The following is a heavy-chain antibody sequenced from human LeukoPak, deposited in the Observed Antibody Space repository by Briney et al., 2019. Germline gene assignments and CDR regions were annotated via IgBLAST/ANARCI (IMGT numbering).Heavy chain of an antibody. CDR1: GYTFAGYS. CDR3: ARSTSSSWTGEYIDY. D-gene: IGHD6-13*01. CDR2: INHNSGGT. J-gene: IGHJ4*02. Sequence: ASVKVSCKTSGYTFAGYSMHWVRQAPGQGLEWMGWINHNSGGTNYAQKFQGRVTMTRDTSISTAYMELRRLRSDDTAVYYCARSTSSSWTGEYIDYWGQGTLVTVSS. V-gene: IGHV1-2*02.